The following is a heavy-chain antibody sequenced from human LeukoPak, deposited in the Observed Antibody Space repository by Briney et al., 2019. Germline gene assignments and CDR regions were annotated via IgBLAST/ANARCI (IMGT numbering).Heavy chain of an antibody. V-gene: IGHV4-39*01. CDR3: ARRSSGWFDY. CDR2: IYYSGST. CDR1: GGSISISSYY. J-gene: IGHJ5*01. Sequence: PSETLSLTCTVSGGSISISSYYWGWIRQPPGKGLEWIGSIYYSGSTYYNPSLKSRVTISVDTSKNQFSLKLSSVTAADTAVYYCARRSSGWFDYWGQGTLVTVSS. D-gene: IGHD6-19*01.